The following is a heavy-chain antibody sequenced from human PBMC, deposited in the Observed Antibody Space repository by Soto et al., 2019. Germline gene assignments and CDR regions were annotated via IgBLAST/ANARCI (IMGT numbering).Heavy chain of an antibody. CDR1: GYSFTSYW. V-gene: IGHV5-51*01. CDR3: ARLLCTNGVCYTAWPLYDAFDI. Sequence: PGESLKISCKGSGYSFTSYWIGWVRQMPGKGLEWMGIIYPGDSDTRYSPSFQGQVTISADKSISTAYLQWSSLKASDTAMYYCARLLCTNGVCYTAWPLYDAFDIWGQGTMVTVSS. D-gene: IGHD2-8*01. J-gene: IGHJ3*02. CDR2: IYPGDSDT.